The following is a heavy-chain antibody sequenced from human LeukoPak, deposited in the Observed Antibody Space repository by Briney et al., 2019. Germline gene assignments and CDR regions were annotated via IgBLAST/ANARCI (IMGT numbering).Heavy chain of an antibody. CDR2: ISSNGGST. CDR3: VKELVDYYYYYGMDV. V-gene: IGHV3-64D*06. J-gene: IGHJ6*04. Sequence: AGGSLRLSCSASGFTFSSYAMHWVRQAPGKGLENVSAISSNGGSTYYADSVKGRFTISRDNSKNTLYLQMSSLRAEDTAVYYCVKELVDYYYYYGMDVWGKGTTVTVSS. CDR1: GFTFSSYA.